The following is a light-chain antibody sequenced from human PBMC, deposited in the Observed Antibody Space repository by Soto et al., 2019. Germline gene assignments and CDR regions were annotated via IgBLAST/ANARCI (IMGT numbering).Light chain of an antibody. CDR1: QGSSED. J-gene: IGKJ4*01. CDR3: QQDYRYPLC. Sequence: AIQMTQSPSSLSASVGDSVTITCRASQGSSEDSGWYQQKPGKAPKLLIYAAFSLERGVSSRFSGSGSGTDFTLTIGSLQPEDFATYYCQQDYRYPLCFGGGTKVEIK. CDR2: AAF. V-gene: IGKV1-6*01.